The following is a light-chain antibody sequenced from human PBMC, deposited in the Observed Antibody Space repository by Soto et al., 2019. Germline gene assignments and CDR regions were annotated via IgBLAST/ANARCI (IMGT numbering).Light chain of an antibody. J-gene: IGLJ7*01. V-gene: IGLV2-14*01. CDR2: AVT. CDR1: SSDVGSYNS. Sequence: QSVLTQPASVSGSPGQSIAISCTGTSSDVGSYNSVSWYQQFPGKAPKLILYAVTNRPSGVSNRFSGSKSGNTAFLTISGLQAEDEADYFCSSYTTSATLVFGVGTQLTVL. CDR3: SSYTTSATLV.